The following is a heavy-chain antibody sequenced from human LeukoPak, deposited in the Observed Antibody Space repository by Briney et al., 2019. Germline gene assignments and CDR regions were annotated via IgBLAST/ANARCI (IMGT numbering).Heavy chain of an antibody. V-gene: IGHV1-2*04. CDR2: INPNSGGT. CDR3: ARVGYDFWSDLDY. Sequence: VASVKVSCKASGYTFTGYYMHWVRQAPGQGLEWMGWINPNSGGTNYAQKFQGWVTMTRDTSISTAYMELSRLRSDDTAVYYCARVGYDFWSDLDYWGQGTLVTVSS. J-gene: IGHJ4*02. D-gene: IGHD3-3*01. CDR1: GYTFTGYY.